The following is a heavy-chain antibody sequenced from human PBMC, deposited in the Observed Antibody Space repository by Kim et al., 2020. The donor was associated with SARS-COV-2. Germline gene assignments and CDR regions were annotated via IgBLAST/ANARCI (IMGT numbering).Heavy chain of an antibody. D-gene: IGHD5-18*01. CDR1: GGSISSYF. J-gene: IGHJ3*02. CDR3: ARQGRGFSYGFRTHDAFDI. V-gene: IGHV4-59*08. Sequence: SETLSLTCTVSGGSISSYFWSWIRQPPGKGLEWIGYIYYSGSTNYNPSLKSRVTISVDTSKNQFSLKLTSVTAADTAVYYCARQGRGFSYGFRTHDAFDIWGQGTMVTVSS. CDR2: IYYSGST.